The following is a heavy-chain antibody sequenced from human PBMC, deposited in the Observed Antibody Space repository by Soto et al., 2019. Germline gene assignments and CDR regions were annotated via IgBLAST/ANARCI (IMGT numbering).Heavy chain of an antibody. CDR1: GGSISSGGYY. Sequence: QVQLQESGPGLVKPSQTLSLTCTVSGGSISSGGYYWSWIRQHPGKGLGWIGYIYYSGSTYYNPSLKSRVTISVDTSKNQYSLKLSSVTAADTAVYYCARGRDVVVPAAQYYFDYWGQGTLVTVSS. J-gene: IGHJ4*02. CDR2: IYYSGST. CDR3: ARGRDVVVPAAQYYFDY. D-gene: IGHD2-2*01. V-gene: IGHV4-31*03.